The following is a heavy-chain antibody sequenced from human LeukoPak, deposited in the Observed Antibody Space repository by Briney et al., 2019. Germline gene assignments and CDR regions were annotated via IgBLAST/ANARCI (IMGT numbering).Heavy chain of an antibody. CDR2: IKQDGSEK. CDR3: GRSMDV. CDR1: GFTFNNYA. V-gene: IGHV3-7*03. Sequence: GGSLRLSCAASGFTFNNYAMNWVRQAPGKGLEWVANIKQDGSEKYYVGSVKGRFTISRDNAKNSLYLQMNSLRAEDTAVYYCGRSMDVWGQGTTVTVSS. J-gene: IGHJ6*02.